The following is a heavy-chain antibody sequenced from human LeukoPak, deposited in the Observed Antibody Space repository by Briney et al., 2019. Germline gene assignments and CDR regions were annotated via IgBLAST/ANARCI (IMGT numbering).Heavy chain of an antibody. Sequence: PGGSLRLSCAAAGFTVSSNYMSWVRQAPGKGREWVSVIYSGGSTYYADSVKGGFTISRDNSKNTLYLQMNSLRAEDTALYYCAKEYSYGWFDPWGQGTLVTVSS. CDR2: IYSGGST. V-gene: IGHV3-66*01. D-gene: IGHD1-26*01. J-gene: IGHJ5*02. CDR1: GFTVSSNY. CDR3: AKEYSYGWFDP.